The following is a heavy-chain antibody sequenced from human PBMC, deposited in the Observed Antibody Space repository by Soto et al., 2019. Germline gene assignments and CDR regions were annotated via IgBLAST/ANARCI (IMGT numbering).Heavy chain of an antibody. V-gene: IGHV2-5*02. CDR2: IYWDDDK. J-gene: IGHJ3*02. Sequence: SGPTLVNPTQTLTLTCTFSGFSLSTNGVGVGWIRQPPGKALEWLALIYWDDDKGYSPSLKSRLTITKDTSKNQVVLTVTNMDPVDTAKYYCARRGGLIPWDVFDIWG. CDR1: GFSLSTNGVG. CDR3: ARRGGLIPWDVFDI. D-gene: IGHD2-2*02.